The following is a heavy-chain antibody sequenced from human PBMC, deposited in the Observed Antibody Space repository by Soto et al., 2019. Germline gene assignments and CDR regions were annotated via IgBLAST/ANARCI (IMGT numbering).Heavy chain of an antibody. Sequence: QVQLVQSGAEVKKPGSSVKVSCKASGGTFSSYAISWVRQAPGQGLEWMGGIIPIFGTANYAQKLQGRVTMTTDTSTSTAYMELRSLRSDDTAVYYCARGAYDPWFGELPLDYWGQGTLVTVSS. CDR2: IIPIFGTA. J-gene: IGHJ4*02. D-gene: IGHD3-10*01. CDR1: GGTFSSYA. CDR3: ARGAYDPWFGELPLDY. V-gene: IGHV1-69*06.